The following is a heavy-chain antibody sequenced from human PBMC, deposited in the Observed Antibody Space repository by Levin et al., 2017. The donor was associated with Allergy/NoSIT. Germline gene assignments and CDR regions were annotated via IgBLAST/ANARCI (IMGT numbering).Heavy chain of an antibody. CDR2: LYSSGST. CDR1: GFSLSSNY. V-gene: IGHV3-53*01. D-gene: IGHD3-16*01. J-gene: IGHJ4*02. CDR3: ARRMEVAPLGY. Sequence: GGSLRLSCAASGFSLSSNYMSWVRQAPGKGLEWVSVLYSSGSTYYADSVKGRFTISRDSSKNTLYLQMNSLRAEDTAVYYCARRMEVAPLGYWGQGTLVTVSS.